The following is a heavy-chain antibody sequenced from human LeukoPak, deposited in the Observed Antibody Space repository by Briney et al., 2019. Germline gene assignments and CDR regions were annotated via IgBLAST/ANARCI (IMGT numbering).Heavy chain of an antibody. CDR1: GGTFSSYG. Sequence: ASVKVSCKASGGTFSSYGISWVRQAPGQGLEWMGWISADNGNTNYVQKFQGRVTMTTDTSTSTAYMELRSLRSDDTAVYYCARALYQTFDYWGQGTLVTVSP. V-gene: IGHV1-18*01. D-gene: IGHD2-2*01. CDR3: ARALYQTFDY. CDR2: ISADNGNT. J-gene: IGHJ4*02.